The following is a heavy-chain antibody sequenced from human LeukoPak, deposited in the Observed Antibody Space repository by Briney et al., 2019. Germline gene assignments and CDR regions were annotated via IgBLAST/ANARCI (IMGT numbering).Heavy chain of an antibody. CDR2: VYHDGGT. Sequence: PSETLSLTCVVSGGSVSSSKWWSWVRQPPGKGLEWIGQVYHDGGTKYNPSLKSRVTILVDKSKNQSSLKLSSVTAADTAVYFCGSQYGSGHYHFDYWGQGTLVFVSP. CDR3: GSQYGSGHYHFDY. D-gene: IGHD3-10*01. J-gene: IGHJ4*02. V-gene: IGHV4-4*02. CDR1: GGSVSSSKW.